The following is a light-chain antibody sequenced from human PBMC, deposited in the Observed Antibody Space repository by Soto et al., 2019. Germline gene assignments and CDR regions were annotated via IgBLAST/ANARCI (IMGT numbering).Light chain of an antibody. J-gene: IGKJ1*01. V-gene: IGKV1-5*01. CDR3: QNYYQYSRT. Sequence: DIQMTQSPSTLSASVGDRVTITCRASQSISGWLAWYQQKPGKAPKLLIYNASSLKSGVPSRFSGSGFGTEFTLTISSLQPDDSATYYCQNYYQYSRTFGQGTKVEI. CDR2: NAS. CDR1: QSISGW.